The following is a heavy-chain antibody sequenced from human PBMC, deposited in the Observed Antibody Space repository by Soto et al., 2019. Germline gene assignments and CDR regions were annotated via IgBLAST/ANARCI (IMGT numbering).Heavy chain of an antibody. V-gene: IGHV4-31*03. J-gene: IGHJ5*02. CDR2: IYYSGST. Sequence: SETLSLTCTVSGVSISSGGYYWSWIRQHPGKGLEWIGYIYYSGSTYYNPSLKSRVTISVDTSKNQFSLKLSSVTAADTAVYYCARHRYCSGATCYHLDNWFDPWGQGTLVTVSS. D-gene: IGHD2-15*01. CDR1: GVSISSGGYY. CDR3: ARHRYCSGATCYHLDNWFDP.